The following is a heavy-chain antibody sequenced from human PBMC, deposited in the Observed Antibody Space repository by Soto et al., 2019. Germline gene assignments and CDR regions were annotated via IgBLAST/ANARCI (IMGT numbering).Heavy chain of an antibody. CDR3: ARERWSRDAFDI. D-gene: IGHD1-26*01. CDR1: PGSISSHY. Sequence: SETLPLTCTVSPGSISSHYSRWIRQPPGKGLQPFVYMYYSGSTNYNPSLKSRVTISVDTSKNQFSLKLSSVTAADTAVYYCARERWSRDAFDIWGQGTIVTVSS. J-gene: IGHJ3*02. CDR2: MYYSGST. V-gene: IGHV4-59*11.